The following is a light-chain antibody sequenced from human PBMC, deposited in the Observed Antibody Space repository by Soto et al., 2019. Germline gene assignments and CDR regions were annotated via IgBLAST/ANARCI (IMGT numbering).Light chain of an antibody. CDR1: SGHSSYI. Sequence: QLVLTQSSSVSASLGSSVKLTCALSSGHSSYIIAWHQQQPGKAPRYLMNLESTGSYNRGSGVPDRFSGSRSGADRFLTIAYLQSEDEADYYCETWDSSTRVFGGGTKVTVL. CDR3: ETWDSSTRV. J-gene: IGLJ3*02. CDR2: LESTGSY. V-gene: IGLV4-60*03.